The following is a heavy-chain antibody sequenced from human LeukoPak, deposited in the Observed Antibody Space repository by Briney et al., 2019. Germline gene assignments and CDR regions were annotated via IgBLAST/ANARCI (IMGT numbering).Heavy chain of an antibody. CDR1: GFTLSSYE. J-gene: IGHJ4*02. V-gene: IGHV3-23*01. D-gene: IGHD2-15*01. Sequence: GGSLRLSCTVSGFTLSSYEMSWIRQAPGKGLEWVSSIDYDGGSGHYADSVKGRFTISRDNSKNTLYLQMDSLRAEDTAVYYCAKGVGYCSGGSCQQFDYWGQGTLVTVSS. CDR3: AKGVGYCSGGSCQQFDY. CDR2: IDYDGGSG.